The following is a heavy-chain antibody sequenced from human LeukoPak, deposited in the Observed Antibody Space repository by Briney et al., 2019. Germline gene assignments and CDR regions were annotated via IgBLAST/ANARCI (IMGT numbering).Heavy chain of an antibody. CDR3: ASSIAAAGTGLYDDY. CDR1: GGSISSYY. V-gene: IGHV4-59*01. D-gene: IGHD6-13*01. Sequence: PSETLSLTCTVSGGSISSYYWSWIRQPPGKGLEWIGYIYYSGSTNYNPSLKSRVTISVDTSKNQFSLKLSSVTAADTAVYYCASSIAAAGTGLYDDYWGQGTLVTVSS. CDR2: IYYSGST. J-gene: IGHJ4*02.